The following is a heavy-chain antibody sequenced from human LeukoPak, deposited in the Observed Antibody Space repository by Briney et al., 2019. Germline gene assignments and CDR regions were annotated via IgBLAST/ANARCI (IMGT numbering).Heavy chain of an antibody. CDR1: GYTFTSYD. J-gene: IGHJ6*02. CDR3: ARGGSGTYFSDRSYCGLDV. Sequence: GASVKVSCKTSGYTFTSYDINWVRQAPGQGPEWMGWMNPNSGNTAYAQNFQGRVTMTRNTSVTTAYMELSSLRSEDTAVYYCARGGSGTYFSDRSYCGLDVWGQGTMVTVSS. D-gene: IGHD3-10*01. V-gene: IGHV1-8*01. CDR2: MNPNSGNT.